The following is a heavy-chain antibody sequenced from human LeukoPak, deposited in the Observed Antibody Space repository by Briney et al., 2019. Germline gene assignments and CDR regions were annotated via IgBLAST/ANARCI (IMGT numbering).Heavy chain of an antibody. CDR2: ISSSSSYI. J-gene: IGHJ4*02. Sequence: GGSLRLSCAASGFTFSSYSMNWVRQAPGKGLEWVSSISSSSSYIYYTDSVKGRFTISRDNAKNSLYLQMNSLRAEDTAVYYCARDRYDGSGFDYWGQGTLVTVSS. D-gene: IGHD3-10*01. CDR1: GFTFSSYS. V-gene: IGHV3-21*01. CDR3: ARDRYDGSGFDY.